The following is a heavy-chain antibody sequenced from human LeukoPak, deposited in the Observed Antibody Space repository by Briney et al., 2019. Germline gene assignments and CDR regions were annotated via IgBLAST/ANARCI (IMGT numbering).Heavy chain of an antibody. V-gene: IGHV4-30-4*01. CDR1: GGSISSGNYY. Sequence: PSQTLSLTCTVSGGSISSGNYYWSWIRQPSGKGLEWIGYIYYSGSTYYSPSLKSRVTISVDTSKNQFSLKLSSVTAADTAVYYCARGSYYYGSGRDYWGQGTLVTVSS. CDR3: ARGSYYYGSGRDY. CDR2: IYYSGST. D-gene: IGHD3-10*01. J-gene: IGHJ4*02.